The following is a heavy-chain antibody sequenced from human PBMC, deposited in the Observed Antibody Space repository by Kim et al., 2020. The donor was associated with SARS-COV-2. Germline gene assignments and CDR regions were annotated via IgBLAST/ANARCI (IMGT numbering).Heavy chain of an antibody. V-gene: IGHV4-39*01. Sequence: SETLSLTCTVSGGSISSSHYFWGWIRQPPGKGLEWIGSIYYSGNTYYNASLKSRVTISVDTSKNQFSLKRASVTAADTAVYYWAGHPRDSGSGAYDGGMDVWGPGTTVTVSS. CDR2: IYYSGNT. D-gene: IGHD3-10*01. CDR1: GGSISSSHYF. J-gene: IGHJ6*02. CDR3: AGHPRDSGSGAYDGGMDV.